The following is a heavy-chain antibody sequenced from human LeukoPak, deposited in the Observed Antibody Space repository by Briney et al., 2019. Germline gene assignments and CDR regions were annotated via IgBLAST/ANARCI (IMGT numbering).Heavy chain of an antibody. D-gene: IGHD5-18*01. J-gene: IGHJ5*02. CDR3: AREDTAMVMVWFDP. CDR2: INPNSGGT. Sequence: ASVKVSCKASGYTFTGYYMHWVRQAPGQGLEWMGWINPNSGGTNYAQEFQGRVTMTRDTSISTAYMELSRLRSDDTAVYYCAREDTAMVMVWFDPWGQGTLVTVSS. V-gene: IGHV1-2*02. CDR1: GYTFTGYY.